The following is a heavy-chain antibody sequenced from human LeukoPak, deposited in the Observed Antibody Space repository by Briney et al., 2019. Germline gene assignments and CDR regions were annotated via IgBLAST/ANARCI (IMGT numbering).Heavy chain of an antibody. V-gene: IGHV3-48*03. CDR3: ARMTTSSHYFDY. Sequence: GGSLRLSRAASGFTFSYFEMNWVRQAPGKGLEWVSYIDGTGTTIYYADSVKGRFTISRDNAKNSLYLQMNSPRAEDTAIYHCARMTTSSHYFDYWGQGTLVTVSS. CDR2: IDGTGTTI. CDR1: GFTFSYFE. D-gene: IGHD4-17*01. J-gene: IGHJ4*02.